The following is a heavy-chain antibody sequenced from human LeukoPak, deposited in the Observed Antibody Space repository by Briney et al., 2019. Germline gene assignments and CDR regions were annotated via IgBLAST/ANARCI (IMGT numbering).Heavy chain of an antibody. CDR3: ASEHYYDSSGYLYYFDY. D-gene: IGHD3-22*01. CDR1: GFTFSSYG. J-gene: IGHJ4*02. CDR2: ISYDGSNK. V-gene: IGHV3-30*03. Sequence: SGGSLRLSCAASGFTFSSYGMHWVRQAPGKGLEWVAVISYDGSNKYYADSVKGRFTISRDNSKNTLYLQMNSLRAEDTAVYYCASEHYYDSSGYLYYFDYWGQGTLVTVSS.